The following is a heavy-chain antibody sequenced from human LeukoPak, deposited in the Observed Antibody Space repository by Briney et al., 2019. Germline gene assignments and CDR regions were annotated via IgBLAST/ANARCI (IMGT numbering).Heavy chain of an antibody. D-gene: IGHD3-22*01. Sequence: AETLSLTCAVSGGSISGSDYFWGWIRQPPGKALEWMGSVYYIGNTYYNPSLKSRCTISVDPSKNQLSLNVSSVPAEDTALYYCARDCPFYFASSGSGVAYYFAFWGQGTLVSVSS. J-gene: IGHJ4*02. V-gene: IGHV4-39*07. CDR2: VYYIGNT. CDR1: GGSISGSDYF. CDR3: ARDCPFYFASSGSGVAYYFAF.